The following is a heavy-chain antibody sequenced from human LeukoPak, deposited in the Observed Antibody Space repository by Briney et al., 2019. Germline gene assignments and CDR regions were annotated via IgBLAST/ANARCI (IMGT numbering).Heavy chain of an antibody. D-gene: IGHD4-17*01. CDR2: IKQDGGQI. V-gene: IGHV3-7*01. CDR1: GFTVSSNY. CDR3: ARLGARQMLEY. J-gene: IGHJ4*02. Sequence: GGSLRLSCAASGFTVSSNYMSWVRQAPGKGLEWVANIKQDGGQIYYLDSVKGRFTVSRDNAKNSLYLQMNSLRAEDTAVYYCARLGARQMLEYWGQGTLVTVSS.